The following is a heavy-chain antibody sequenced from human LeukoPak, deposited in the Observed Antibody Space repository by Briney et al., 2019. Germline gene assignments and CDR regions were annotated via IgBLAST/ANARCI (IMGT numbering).Heavy chain of an antibody. J-gene: IGHJ4*02. CDR1: GFTFSSYA. CDR3: ARAYYYDNSGYYYVGFADY. V-gene: IGHV3-23*01. D-gene: IGHD3-22*01. CDR2: ISGSGGST. Sequence: PGGSLRLSCAASGFTFSSYAMSWVRQAPGKGLEWVSAISGSGGSTYYADSVKGRFTISRDNSKNTLYLQMNSLRAEDTAVYYCARAYYYDNSGYYYVGFADYWGQGTLVTVSS.